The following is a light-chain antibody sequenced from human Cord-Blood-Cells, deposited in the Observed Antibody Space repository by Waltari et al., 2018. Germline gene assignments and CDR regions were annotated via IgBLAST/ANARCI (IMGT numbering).Light chain of an antibody. CDR3: SSYTSSSTYV. J-gene: IGLJ1*01. V-gene: IGLV2-14*01. CDR1: SSDVGGYNY. Sequence: QSALTQPASVSGSPGQSITISCTGTSSDVGGYNYVPWYQQPPGKAPKLMIYYVSKRPSGVSNRFSGSKSGNTASLTISGLQAEDEADYYCSSYTSSSTYVFGTGTKVTVL. CDR2: YVS.